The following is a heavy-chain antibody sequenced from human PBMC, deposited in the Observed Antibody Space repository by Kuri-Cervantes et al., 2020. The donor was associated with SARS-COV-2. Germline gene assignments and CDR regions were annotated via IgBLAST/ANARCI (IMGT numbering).Heavy chain of an antibody. D-gene: IGHD3-22*01. CDR3: ARDSDTTGYYWYFDL. V-gene: IGHV3-33*05. CDR1: GFTLSGYG. Sequence: GGSLKLSCAASGFTLSGYGIHWVRQAPGKGLEWVAATSADRTKEYYLDSVKGRFAISRDNSKNTVYLQINSLRAEDTAVYYCARDSDTTGYYWYFDLWGRGTLVTVSS. J-gene: IGHJ2*01. CDR2: TSADRTKE.